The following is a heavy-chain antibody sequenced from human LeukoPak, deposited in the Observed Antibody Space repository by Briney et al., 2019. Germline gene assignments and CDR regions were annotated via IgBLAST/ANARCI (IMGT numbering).Heavy chain of an antibody. CDR3: ARAVGTVTNPYYFDY. V-gene: IGHV3-21*01. CDR1: GFTFSSYS. D-gene: IGHD4-17*01. Sequence: GGSLRLSCAASGFTFSSYSMNWVRQALGKGLEWVSSISSSSSYIYYADSVKGRFTISRDNAKNSLYLQMNGLRAEDTAVYYCARAVGTVTNPYYFDYWGQGTLVTVSS. J-gene: IGHJ4*02. CDR2: ISSSSSYI.